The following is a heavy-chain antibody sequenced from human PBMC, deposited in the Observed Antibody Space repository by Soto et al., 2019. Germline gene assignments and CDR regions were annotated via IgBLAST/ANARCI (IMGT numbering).Heavy chain of an antibody. CDR2: IKSKTDGGTT. CDR1: GFTFSNAW. V-gene: IGHV3-15*01. J-gene: IGHJ4*02. D-gene: IGHD4-17*01. Sequence: GGSLRLSCAASGFTFSNAWMSWVRQAPGKGLEWVARIKSKTDGGTTDYAATVKSRFTISRDDSKNTLYLQMNSQKTEDTAVYYCTTAPDDYGDSGGHYWGQGTLVTVSS. CDR3: TTAPDDYGDSGGHY.